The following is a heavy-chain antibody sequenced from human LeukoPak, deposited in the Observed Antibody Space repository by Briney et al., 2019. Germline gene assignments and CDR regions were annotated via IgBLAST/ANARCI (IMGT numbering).Heavy chain of an antibody. CDR1: GDSISSSGDY. J-gene: IGHJ6*03. CDR3: ARQTGPFWSSDYNDYYYMDV. CDR2: ISYSGST. D-gene: IGHD3-3*01. V-gene: IGHV4-39*07. Sequence: SETLSLTCTVSGDSISSSGDYWGWIRQSPGKGLEWIGSISYSGSTYYNPSLKSRVTISVDTSKNQFSLRLSSVTAADTAVYYCARQTGPFWSSDYNDYYYMDVWGKGTTVTVSS.